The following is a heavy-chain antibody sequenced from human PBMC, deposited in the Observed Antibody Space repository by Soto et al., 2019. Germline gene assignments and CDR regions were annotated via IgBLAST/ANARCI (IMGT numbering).Heavy chain of an antibody. CDR3: ARRGGYSSSWPV. CDR1: GGSISSSSYL. J-gene: IGHJ4*02. CDR2: IYYSGTT. D-gene: IGHD6-13*01. Sequence: SETLSLTCTVSGGSISSSSYLWGWIRQPPGKGLEWIGTIYYSGTTSYNPSLKSRVTISVGTSKSQFSLKLNSVTAADTVFYYCARRGGYSSSWPVWGQVTLVT. V-gene: IGHV4-39*01.